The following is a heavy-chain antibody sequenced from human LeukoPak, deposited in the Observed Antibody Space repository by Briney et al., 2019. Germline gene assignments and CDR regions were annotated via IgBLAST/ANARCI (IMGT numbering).Heavy chain of an antibody. CDR2: IHYSGFT. V-gene: IGHV4-39*01. Sequence: SETLSLTCTVSGASIIDSPHRWAWIRQPPGKGLEWIGDIHYSGFTSYNTPLSSRFTLSVDTSKNQVSLRLTSATAAETAVSSCARHWEFESGVVNYFDSWGQGTLVTVSS. J-gene: IGHJ4*02. CDR1: GASIIDSPHR. D-gene: IGHD3-10*01. CDR3: ARHWEFESGVVNYFDS.